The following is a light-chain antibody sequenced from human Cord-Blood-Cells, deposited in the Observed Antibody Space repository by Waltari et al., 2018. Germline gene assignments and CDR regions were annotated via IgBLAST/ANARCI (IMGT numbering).Light chain of an antibody. J-gene: IGKJ4*01. Sequence: DIQLTQSPSSVSASVGDRVTITCRASRGISSWLAWYQQKPGNAPKLLSYAASSLQSGVPSRFSGIGSGTDVTLTISCLQPEDFATYYCRQANSFPLTFGGGTKVEIK. V-gene: IGKV1-12*01. CDR3: RQANSFPLT. CDR1: RGISSW. CDR2: AAS.